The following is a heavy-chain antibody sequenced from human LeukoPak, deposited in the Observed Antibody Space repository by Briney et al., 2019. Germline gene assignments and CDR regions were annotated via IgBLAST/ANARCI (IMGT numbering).Heavy chain of an antibody. J-gene: IGHJ4*02. V-gene: IGHV3-30*02. D-gene: IGHD6-19*01. CDR2: IRYDGSDK. CDR1: GFTFSSYG. Sequence: GGSLRLSCAASGFTFSSYGMHWVRQAPGKGLEWVAFIRYDGSDKYYADSVKGRFTVSRDNSKNTLYLQMNSLRSEDTAVYYCARGPRIAVAAPLGYWGQGTLVTVSS. CDR3: ARGPRIAVAAPLGY.